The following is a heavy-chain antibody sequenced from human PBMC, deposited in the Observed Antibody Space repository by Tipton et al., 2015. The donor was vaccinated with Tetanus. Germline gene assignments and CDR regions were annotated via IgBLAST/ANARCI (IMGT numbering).Heavy chain of an antibody. CDR1: GFTFSDDS. D-gene: IGHD3-9*01. CDR3: ARSPKYYDLLTGEKYYYGMDV. Sequence: QLVQSGGGLVKPGGSLRLSCEASGFTFSDDSMNWVRQAPGKGLEWVSSVSSKSNFIYYADSVKGRFTISRDNAENSLYLQMNSLRAEDTAVYYCARSPKYYDLLTGEKYYYGMDVWGQGTTVTVSS. CDR2: VSSKSNFI. J-gene: IGHJ6*02. V-gene: IGHV3-21*06.